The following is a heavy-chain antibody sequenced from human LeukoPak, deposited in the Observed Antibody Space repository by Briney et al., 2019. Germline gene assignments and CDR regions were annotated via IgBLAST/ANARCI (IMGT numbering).Heavy chain of an antibody. J-gene: IGHJ4*02. D-gene: IGHD3-10*01. Sequence: SETLSLTCTVYIGSTSSGVSYWCCSHQHPWKGLEWIGYIYYSGSTYYNPSLKSRVTISVDTSKNQFSLKLSSVTAADTAVYYCARGSSGSYLALWGQGTLVTVSS. CDR2: IYYSGST. CDR1: IGSTSSGVSY. CDR3: ARGSSGSYLAL. V-gene: IGHV4-31*03.